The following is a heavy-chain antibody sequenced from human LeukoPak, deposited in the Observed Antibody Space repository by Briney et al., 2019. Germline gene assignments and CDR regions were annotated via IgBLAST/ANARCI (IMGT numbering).Heavy chain of an antibody. V-gene: IGHV3-7*03. D-gene: IGHD3-22*01. J-gene: IGHJ3*02. CDR2: IKQDGSVK. Sequence: GGSLRLSCAASGFTFSNYWMSWVRQAPGKGLEWVANIKQDGSVKYYVASVKGRFTISRDNAKNSLYLQMNSLRAEDMALYYCAKDIDSSGYYLGAFDIWGQGTMVTVSS. CDR1: GFTFSNYW. CDR3: AKDIDSSGYYLGAFDI.